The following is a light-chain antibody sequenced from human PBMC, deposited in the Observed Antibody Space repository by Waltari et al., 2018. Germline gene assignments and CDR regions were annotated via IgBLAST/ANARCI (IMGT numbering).Light chain of an antibody. Sequence: EIVLTQSPGPLSLSPGASATLSCRASQGVGKYLAWYQQRPGQAPRLLLYHASIRATGIPDRFSGSGFGTDFSLTISRLEPEDFAVYYCQKYDFLPATFGQGTTVEIK. J-gene: IGKJ1*01. V-gene: IGKV3-20*01. CDR1: QGVGKY. CDR3: QKYDFLPAT. CDR2: HAS.